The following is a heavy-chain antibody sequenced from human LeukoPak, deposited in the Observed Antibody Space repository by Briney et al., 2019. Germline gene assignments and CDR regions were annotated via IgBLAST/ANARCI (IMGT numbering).Heavy chain of an antibody. CDR2: IYYSGST. J-gene: IGHJ5*02. CDR1: GGSISSYY. V-gene: IGHV4-59*01. D-gene: IGHD3-3*01. CDR3: ARELSYYDFWGGLTRANNWFDP. Sequence: SETLSLTCTVSGGSISSYYWSWIRQPPGKGLEWIGYIYYSGSTNYNPSLKSRVTISVDTSKNQFSLKLSSVTAADTAVYYCARELSYYDFWGGLTRANNWFDPWGQGTLDTVSS.